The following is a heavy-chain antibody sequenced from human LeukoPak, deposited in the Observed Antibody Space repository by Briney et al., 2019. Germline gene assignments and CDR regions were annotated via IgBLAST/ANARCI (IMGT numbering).Heavy chain of an antibody. D-gene: IGHD6-19*01. Sequence: GGSLRLSCAASGFTFTDYALGWVRQAPGQGLEWASTISSGGSTSYYADSVRGRFTISRDNSKNTLSLQMSSLRAEDTAVYYCAKARTPYNSGFDYWGQGTLVAASS. CDR3: AKARTPYNSGFDY. V-gene: IGHV3-23*01. J-gene: IGHJ4*02. CDR1: GFTFTDYA. CDR2: ISSGGSTS.